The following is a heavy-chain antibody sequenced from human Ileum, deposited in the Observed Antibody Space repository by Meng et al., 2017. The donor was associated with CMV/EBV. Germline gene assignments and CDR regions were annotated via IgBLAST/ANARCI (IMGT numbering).Heavy chain of an antibody. D-gene: IGHD3-22*01. CDR3: AKRPQYYDSSAYYADF. Sequence: FRFGSYAMGWVRQTPGRRLEWVTGSSGSGTSTYHADYVKGRFSISRDNYKRTLYLQMNSLRVEDTAIYYCAKRPQYYDSSAYYADFWGQGTMVTVSS. V-gene: IGHV3-23*01. J-gene: IGHJ3*01. CDR2: SSGSGTST. CDR1: FRFGSYA.